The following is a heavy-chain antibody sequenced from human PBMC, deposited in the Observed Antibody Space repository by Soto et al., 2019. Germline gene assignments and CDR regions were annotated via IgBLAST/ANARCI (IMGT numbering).Heavy chain of an antibody. V-gene: IGHV1-3*01. Sequence: GASVKVSCKASGYTFTSYAMHWVRQAPGQRLEWMGWINAGNGNTKYSQKIQGRVTITRDTSASTAYMELSSLRSEDTAVYYCTRPYYDFWSGYYPSDAFDIWGQGTMVTVSS. CDR2: INAGNGNT. CDR1: GYTFTSYA. J-gene: IGHJ3*02. CDR3: TRPYYDFWSGYYPSDAFDI. D-gene: IGHD3-3*01.